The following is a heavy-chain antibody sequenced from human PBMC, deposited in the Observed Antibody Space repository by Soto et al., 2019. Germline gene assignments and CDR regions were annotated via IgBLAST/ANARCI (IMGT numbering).Heavy chain of an antibody. CDR2: IKSKTDGGTT. D-gene: IGHD2-15*01. Sequence: GGSPRLSCAASGFTFSNAWMNWVRQDPGKGLEWVGRIKSKTDGGTTDYAAPVKGRFTISRDDSKNTLYLQMNSLKTEDTAVYYCTMLGGAATLYYYGMDVWGQGTTVTVSS. J-gene: IGHJ6*02. CDR3: TMLGGAATLYYYGMDV. CDR1: GFTFSNAW. V-gene: IGHV3-15*07.